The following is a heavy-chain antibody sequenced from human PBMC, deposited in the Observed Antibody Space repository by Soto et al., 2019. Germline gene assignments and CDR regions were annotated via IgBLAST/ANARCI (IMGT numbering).Heavy chain of an antibody. D-gene: IGHD7-27*01. Sequence: PGESLKISCKGSGYSFTSYWIGWVRQMPGKGLEWMGIIYPGDSDTRYSPSFQGQVTISADKSISTAYLQWSSLKASDTAMYYCTVSGDPYYYGMDVWGQGTTVTVPS. CDR1: GYSFTSYW. J-gene: IGHJ6*02. V-gene: IGHV5-51*01. CDR3: TVSGDPYYYGMDV. CDR2: IYPGDSDT.